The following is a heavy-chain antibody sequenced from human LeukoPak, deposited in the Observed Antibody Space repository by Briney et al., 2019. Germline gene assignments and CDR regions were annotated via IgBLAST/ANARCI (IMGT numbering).Heavy chain of an antibody. CDR1: GGSISSGTYD. CDR2: IYISGST. D-gene: IGHD3-22*01. CDR3: ARDFRDSSGYYYPYYFDY. V-gene: IGHV4-61*02. J-gene: IGHJ4*02. Sequence: SETLSRTWTVSGGSISSGTYDWSWIRQPAGKGLEWIGRIYISGSTNYNPSLKSRVTISLDTSKNQFSLNLSSVTAADTAVYYCARDFRDSSGYYYPYYFDYWGQGTLVTVSS.